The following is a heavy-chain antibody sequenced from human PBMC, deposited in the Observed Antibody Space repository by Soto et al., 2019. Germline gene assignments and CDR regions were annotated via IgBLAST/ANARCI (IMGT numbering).Heavy chain of an antibody. J-gene: IGHJ6*02. CDR1: GFTFSSYD. Sequence: EVQLVESGGGLVQPGGSLRLSCAASGFTFSSYDMHWVRQATGKGLEWVSAIGTAGDTYYPGSVKGRFTISRENAKNSLYLQMNSLRAGDTAVYYCARLSGSPPSHGMDFWGQGTTVTVSS. CDR2: IGTAGDT. V-gene: IGHV3-13*01. D-gene: IGHD1-26*01. CDR3: ARLSGSPPSHGMDF.